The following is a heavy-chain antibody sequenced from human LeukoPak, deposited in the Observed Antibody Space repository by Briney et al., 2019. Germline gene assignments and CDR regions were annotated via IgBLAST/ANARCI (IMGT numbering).Heavy chain of an antibody. J-gene: IGHJ3*02. CDR1: GFTFSTSG. CDR2: ISSSSRTI. Sequence: PGGSLRLSCAASGFTFSTSGMNWVRQAPGKGLELISYISSSSRTIYYADSVKGRFTISRDNAENSLYLQMNSLRAEDTAVYYCARETASWGYAFDIWGQGTMVTVSS. V-gene: IGHV3-48*01. CDR3: ARETASWGYAFDI. D-gene: IGHD6-13*01.